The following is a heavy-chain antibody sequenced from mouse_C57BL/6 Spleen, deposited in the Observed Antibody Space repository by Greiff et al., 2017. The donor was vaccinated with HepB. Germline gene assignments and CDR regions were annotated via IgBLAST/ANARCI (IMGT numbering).Heavy chain of an antibody. J-gene: IGHJ4*01. D-gene: IGHD1-1*01. CDR3: ARTGVITTVVSPYYYAMDY. CDR1: GYTFTSYW. CDR2: IDPSDSET. Sequence: QVQLKQSGAELVRPGSSVKLSCKASGYTFTSYWMHWVKQRPIQGLEWIGNIDPSDSETHYNQKFKDKATLTVDKSSSTAYMQLSSLTSEDSAVYYCARTGVITTVVSPYYYAMDYWGQGTSVTVSS. V-gene: IGHV1-52*01.